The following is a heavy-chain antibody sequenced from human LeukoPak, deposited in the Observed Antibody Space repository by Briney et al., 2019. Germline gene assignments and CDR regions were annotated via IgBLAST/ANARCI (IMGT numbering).Heavy chain of an antibody. J-gene: IGHJ3*02. CDR1: GYTFTSYD. CDR2: MNPNSGNT. D-gene: IGHD3-10*01. V-gene: IGHV1-8*01. Sequence: GASVKVSCKASGYTFTSYDINWGRQATGQGLEWMGWMNPNSGNTGYAQKFQGRVTTTRNTSISTAYMELSSLRSEDTAVYYCARASWFHDAFDIWGQGTMVTVSS. CDR3: ARASWFHDAFDI.